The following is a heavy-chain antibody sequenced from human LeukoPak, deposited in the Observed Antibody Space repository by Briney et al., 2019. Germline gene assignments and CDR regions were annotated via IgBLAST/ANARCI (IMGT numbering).Heavy chain of an antibody. CDR2: INHSGST. CDR3: ARQIAYDSSGYYYKEAFDI. V-gene: IGHV4-34*01. Sequence: SETLSLTCAVYGGSFRGYYWSWIRQPPGKGLEWIGEINHSGSTNYNPSLKSRVTIAVDTSKNQFSLKLSSVTAADTAVYYCARQIAYDSSGYYYKEAFDIWGQGTMVTVSS. CDR1: GGSFRGYY. J-gene: IGHJ3*02. D-gene: IGHD3-22*01.